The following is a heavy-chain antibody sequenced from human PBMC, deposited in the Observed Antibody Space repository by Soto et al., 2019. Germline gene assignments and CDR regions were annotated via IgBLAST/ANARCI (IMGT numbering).Heavy chain of an antibody. CDR3: ARAPSSGSVFWFDP. J-gene: IGHJ5*02. D-gene: IGHD6-25*01. V-gene: IGHV1-3*01. Sequence: VASVKVSCKASGYTFTSYAMHWVRQAPGQRLEWMGWINAGNGNTKYSQKFQGRVTITRDTSASTAYMELSSLRSEDTAVYYCARAPSSGSVFWFDPWGQGTLVTVSS. CDR1: GYTFTSYA. CDR2: INAGNGNT.